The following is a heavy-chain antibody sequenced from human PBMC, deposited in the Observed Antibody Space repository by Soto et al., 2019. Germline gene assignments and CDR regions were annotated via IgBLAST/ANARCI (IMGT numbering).Heavy chain of an antibody. V-gene: IGHV5-51*01. CDR2: IYPGDSDT. Sequence: GESLKISCKGSGYSFTSYWIGWVRQMPGKGLEWMGIIYPGDSDTRYSPSFQGQVTISADKSISTAYLQWSSLKASDTAMYYWARLRYCGGDCYSPFDYGGQGTLVTVSS. CDR3: ARLRYCGGDCYSPFDY. J-gene: IGHJ4*02. CDR1: GYSFTSYW. D-gene: IGHD2-21*02.